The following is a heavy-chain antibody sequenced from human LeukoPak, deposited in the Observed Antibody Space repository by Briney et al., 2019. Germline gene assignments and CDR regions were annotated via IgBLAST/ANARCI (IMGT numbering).Heavy chain of an antibody. D-gene: IGHD1-26*01. Sequence: GGSLRLSCAASGFSFNTCAMSWVRQAPGKGLEWVSTISGGGRSTDYADSVKGQFTISRDNSKNTLYLQMNSLRAEDTAVYYCGRDLGGRSGYWGQGTLVTVSS. V-gene: IGHV3-23*01. CDR2: ISGGGRST. J-gene: IGHJ4*02. CDR3: GRDLGGRSGY. CDR1: GFSFNTCA.